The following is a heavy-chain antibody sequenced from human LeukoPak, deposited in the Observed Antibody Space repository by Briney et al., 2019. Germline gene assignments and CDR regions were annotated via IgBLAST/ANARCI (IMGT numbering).Heavy chain of an antibody. Sequence: GGSLRLSCAASGFTFSSYAMHWVRQAPGKGLEWVAVISYDRSNKYYADSVKGRFTISRDNSKNTLYLQMNSLRAEDTAVYYCARVRDYYDSSGYLDYWGQGTLVTVSS. D-gene: IGHD3-22*01. CDR1: GFTFSSYA. V-gene: IGHV3-30*04. J-gene: IGHJ4*02. CDR3: ARVRDYYDSSGYLDY. CDR2: ISYDRSNK.